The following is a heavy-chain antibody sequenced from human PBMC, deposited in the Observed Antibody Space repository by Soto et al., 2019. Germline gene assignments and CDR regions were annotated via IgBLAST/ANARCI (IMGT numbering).Heavy chain of an antibody. J-gene: IGHJ4*02. D-gene: IGHD2-2*01. Sequence: GGSLRLSCTASGFTFCDYGMNWVRQAPGKGLEWVSTLSGSGGSTYYADSVKGRFTISRDNSKNTLYLQMNSLRAEDTAVYYCAKGTYCTSTTCYVHFDYWGQGTLVTVSS. V-gene: IGHV3-23*01. CDR3: AKGTYCTSTTCYVHFDY. CDR1: GFTFCDYG. CDR2: LSGSGGST.